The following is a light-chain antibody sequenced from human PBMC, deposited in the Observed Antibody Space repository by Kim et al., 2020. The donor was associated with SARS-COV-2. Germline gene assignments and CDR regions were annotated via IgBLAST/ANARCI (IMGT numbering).Light chain of an antibody. CDR1: QSVSSSY. J-gene: IGKJ1*01. Sequence: PGERATPSCRASQSVSSSYLAWYQQKPGQAPRLLIYGASSRATGIPDRYRGSGSGTDCTLTISRLETEDFAVYYCQQYGSAPRTFGQGTKVEIK. CDR3: QQYGSAPRT. CDR2: GAS. V-gene: IGKV3-20*01.